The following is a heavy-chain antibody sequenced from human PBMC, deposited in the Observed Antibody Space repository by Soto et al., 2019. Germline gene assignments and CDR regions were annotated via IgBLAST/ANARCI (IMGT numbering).Heavy chain of an antibody. CDR2: IIPIFGTA. CDR1: GGTFSSYA. CDR3: ARDRAYCGGDCKGDY. J-gene: IGHJ4*02. Sequence: GASVKVSCKASGGTFSSYAISWVRQAPGQGLEWMGGIIPIFGTANYAQKFQGRVTITADESTSTAYMELSSLRSEDTAVYYCARDRAYCGGDCKGDYWGRGTLVTVSS. D-gene: IGHD2-21*02. V-gene: IGHV1-69*13.